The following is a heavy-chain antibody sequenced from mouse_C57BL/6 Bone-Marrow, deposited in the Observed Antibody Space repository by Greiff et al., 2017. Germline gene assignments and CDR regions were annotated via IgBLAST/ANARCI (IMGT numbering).Heavy chain of an antibody. Sequence: EVQGVESGEGLVKPGGSLKLSCAASGFTFSSYAMSWVRQTPEKRLEWVAYISSGGDYIYYADTVKGRFTISRDNARNTLYLQMSSLKSEDTAMYYCTKEVDLLWYFDVWGTGTTVTVSS. CDR1: GFTFSSYA. CDR2: ISSGGDYI. D-gene: IGHD2-1*01. J-gene: IGHJ1*03. V-gene: IGHV5-9-1*02. CDR3: TKEVDLLWYFDV.